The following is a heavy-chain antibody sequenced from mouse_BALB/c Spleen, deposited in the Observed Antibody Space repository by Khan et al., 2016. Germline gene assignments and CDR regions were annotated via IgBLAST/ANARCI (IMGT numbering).Heavy chain of an antibody. V-gene: IGHV3-2*02. CDR2: ISYSGST. J-gene: IGHJ4*01. CDR1: GYSITSDYA. CDR3: ARRGYYYAMDY. Sequence: EVQLQESGPGLVKPSQSLSLTCTVTGYSITSDYAWNWIRQFPGNKLEWMGYISYSGSTSYNPSLKSRISITRDTSKNQFFLQLNSVTTEDTATYYCARRGYYYAMDYWGQGTSVTVSS. D-gene: IGHD2-2*01.